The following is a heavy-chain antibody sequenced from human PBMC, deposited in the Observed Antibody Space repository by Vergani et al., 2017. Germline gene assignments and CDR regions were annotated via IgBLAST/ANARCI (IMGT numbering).Heavy chain of an antibody. Sequence: QVQLVESGGGEVQPGRSLRLSCSAAGFPFSDYGVHWVRQAPGKGLEWVAVIWSDGSNKYYADSVKGRFTISRDNSKNTLCLRMNTLTVEDTAVYYCARAPGHDFWSGYYVDYWGQGTLVTVSS. CDR2: IWSDGSNK. D-gene: IGHD3-3*01. CDR3: ARAPGHDFWSGYYVDY. J-gene: IGHJ4*02. CDR1: GFPFSDYG. V-gene: IGHV3-33*08.